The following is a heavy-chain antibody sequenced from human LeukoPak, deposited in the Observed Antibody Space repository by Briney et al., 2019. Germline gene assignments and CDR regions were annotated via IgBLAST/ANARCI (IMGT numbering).Heavy chain of an antibody. CDR1: GFIFTNYF. CDR2: IKHDGSEK. D-gene: IGHD3-3*01. Sequence: GGSLRLSYAASGFIFTNYFMSWVRQAPGKGLEWVASIKHDGSEKYYVDSVRGRFTISRDNTMNSLYLQMSSLRAEDTAVYYCATDRGWRTSGYYLYYFEYWGQGTLVTYSS. CDR3: ATDRGWRTSGYYLYYFEY. J-gene: IGHJ4*02. V-gene: IGHV3-7*01.